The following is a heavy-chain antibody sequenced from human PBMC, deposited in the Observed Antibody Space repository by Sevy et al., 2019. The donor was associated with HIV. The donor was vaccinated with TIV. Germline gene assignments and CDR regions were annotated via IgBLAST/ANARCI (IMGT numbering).Heavy chain of an antibody. CDR1: GGSISSGDYY. CDR2: IFYSGST. J-gene: IGHJ5*02. CDR3: AALITAAGRGNWFDP. Sequence: SETLSLTCTVFGGSISSGDYYWSWIRQPPGKGLEWIGYIFYSGSTHYNPSLKSRVSISVDTSKNRLSLNLSSVTAADTAVYYCAALITAAGRGNWFDPWGQGTLVTVSS. V-gene: IGHV4-30-4*01. D-gene: IGHD6-13*01.